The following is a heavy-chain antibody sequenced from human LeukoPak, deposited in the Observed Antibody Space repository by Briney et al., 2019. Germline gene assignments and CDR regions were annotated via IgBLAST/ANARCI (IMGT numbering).Heavy chain of an antibody. CDR2: IGTKTDTYAT. CDR3: TRRENDS. J-gene: IGHJ4*02. Sequence: PGGSLKLSCAASGFTFSDSAIHWVRQASGKGLEWVGRIGTKTDTYATTYAASVKGRFSISRDDSEDTAYLQMNSLKIEDTAVYYCTRRENDSWGQGTLVTVSS. V-gene: IGHV3-73*01. CDR1: GFTFSDSA.